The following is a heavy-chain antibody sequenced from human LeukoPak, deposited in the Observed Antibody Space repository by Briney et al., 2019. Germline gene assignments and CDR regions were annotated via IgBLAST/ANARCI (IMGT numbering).Heavy chain of an antibody. CDR3: AREEGQWELLDY. D-gene: IGHD1-26*01. CDR2: INPSGGST. Sequence: GASVKVSCKASGYTFTSYYMHWVRQAPGQGLEWMGIINPSGGSTSYAQKFQGRVTMTRDTSTSTVYMDLSSLRSEDTAVYYCAREEGQWELLDYWGQGTLVTVSS. V-gene: IGHV1-46*01. J-gene: IGHJ4*02. CDR1: GYTFTSYY.